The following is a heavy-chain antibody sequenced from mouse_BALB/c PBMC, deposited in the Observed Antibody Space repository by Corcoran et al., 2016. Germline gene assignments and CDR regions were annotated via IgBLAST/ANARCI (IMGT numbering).Heavy chain of an antibody. V-gene: IGHV4-2*02. Sequence: EVKLLESGGGLVQPGGSLHLSCAASGFDFRRYWMSWARQAPGKGQEWIGEINPGSSTINYTPSLKDKFIISRDNAKNTRYLQMSKVRSEDTALYYCARLLRYAMDYWGQGTSVTVSS. CDR1: GFDFRRYW. CDR2: INPGSSTI. CDR3: ARLLRYAMDY. D-gene: IGHD1-1*01. J-gene: IGHJ4*01.